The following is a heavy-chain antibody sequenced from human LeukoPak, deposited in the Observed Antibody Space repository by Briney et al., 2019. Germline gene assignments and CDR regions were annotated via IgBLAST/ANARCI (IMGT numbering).Heavy chain of an antibody. D-gene: IGHD3-22*01. J-gene: IGHJ4*02. CDR3: ANLDDSHYYDSSGYRERGNDY. CDR1: GFTFSSYG. Sequence: GGSLRLSCAASGFTFSSYGMHWVRQAPGKGLEWVAFIRYDGSNKYYADSVKGRFTISRDNSKNTLYLQMNSLRAEDTAVYYCANLDDSHYYDSSGYRERGNDYWGQGTLVTVSS. V-gene: IGHV3-30*02. CDR2: IRYDGSNK.